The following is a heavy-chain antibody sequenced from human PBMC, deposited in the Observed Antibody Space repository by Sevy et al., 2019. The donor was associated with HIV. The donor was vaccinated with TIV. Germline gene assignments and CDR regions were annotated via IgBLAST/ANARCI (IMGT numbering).Heavy chain of an antibody. D-gene: IGHD3-22*01. CDR2: IIPIFGTA. V-gene: IGHV1-69*06. J-gene: IGHJ4*02. CDR3: ARDIRHYYDSSGYYSFFDY. CDR1: GGTFSSYA. Sequence: ASVKVSCKASGGTFSSYAMSWVRQAPGQGLEWMGGIIPIFGTANYAQKFQGRVTITADKSTSTAYMELSSLRSEDTAVYYCARDIRHYYDSSGYYSFFDYWGQGTLVTVSS.